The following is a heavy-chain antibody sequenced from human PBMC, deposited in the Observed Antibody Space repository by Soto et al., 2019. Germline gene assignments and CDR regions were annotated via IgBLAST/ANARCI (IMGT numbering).Heavy chain of an antibody. Sequence: EVQLLESGGGLVQPGGSLSPSCAASAFTFNNYAMSWVRQAPGKGLEWVSGIGGSGRTTYYADSVKGRLTISRDNSNNTPFLQMNSLRAEDTAVYYCAKSRYSDSSGDFYDYWGQGTLVTVSS. J-gene: IGHJ4*02. CDR1: AFTFNNYA. CDR2: IGGSGRTT. V-gene: IGHV3-23*01. CDR3: AKSRYSDSSGDFYDY. D-gene: IGHD3-22*01.